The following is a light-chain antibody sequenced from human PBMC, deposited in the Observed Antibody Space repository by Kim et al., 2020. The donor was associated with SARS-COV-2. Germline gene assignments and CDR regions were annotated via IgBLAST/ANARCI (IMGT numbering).Light chain of an antibody. J-gene: IGKJ5*01. CDR3: QELNSFPP. V-gene: IGKV1-9*01. Sequence: SDAVGDRVTITCRASHDISSYLAWYQQKPGKAPNLLISAASTLHSGVPSRFSGSGSGTDFTLTVTGLQPEDFATYYCQELNSFPPFGQGTRLEIK. CDR1: HDISSY. CDR2: AAS.